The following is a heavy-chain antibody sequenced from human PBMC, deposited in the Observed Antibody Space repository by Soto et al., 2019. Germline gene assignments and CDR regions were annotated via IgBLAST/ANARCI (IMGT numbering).Heavy chain of an antibody. Sequence: GGSLRLSCAASGFTFSSYSMNWVRQAPGKGLEWVSSISSSSSYIYYADSVKGRFTISRDNAKNSLYLQMNSLRAEDTAVYYCARDITMIVVATYYYYGMDVWGQGTTVTVSS. J-gene: IGHJ6*02. D-gene: IGHD3-22*01. V-gene: IGHV3-21*01. CDR2: ISSSSSYI. CDR3: ARDITMIVVATYYYYGMDV. CDR1: GFTFSSYS.